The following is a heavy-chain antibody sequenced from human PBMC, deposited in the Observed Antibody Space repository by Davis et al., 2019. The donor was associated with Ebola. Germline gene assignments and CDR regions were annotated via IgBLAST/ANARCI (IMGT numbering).Heavy chain of an antibody. D-gene: IGHD3-3*01. Sequence: PGGSLRLSCAASGFTFDDYAMHWVRQAPGKGLEWVSGISWNSGSIGYADSVKGRFTISRDNAKNSLYLQMNSLRAEDTAVYYCASLYYDFWSGYYSADYYYYMDVWGKGTTVTVSS. CDR3: ASLYYDFWSGYYSADYYYYMDV. CDR2: ISWNSGSI. V-gene: IGHV3-9*01. CDR1: GFTFDDYA. J-gene: IGHJ6*03.